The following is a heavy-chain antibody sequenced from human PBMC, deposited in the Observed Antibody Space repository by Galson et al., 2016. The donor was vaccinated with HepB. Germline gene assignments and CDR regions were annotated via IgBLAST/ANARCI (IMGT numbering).Heavy chain of an antibody. CDR1: GFNFSPSS. CDR3: ARDFSWSFEN. J-gene: IGHJ4*02. Sequence: SLRISCAASGFNFSPSSMNWVRQAPGKGLEWLSYISGTTHIFVSYADSVRGRVTISRDNARNSLYLHLNSLRDEDTAVYYCARDFSWSFENWGQGTLVTVSS. V-gene: IGHV3-48*02. D-gene: IGHD3-3*01. CDR2: ISGTTHIF.